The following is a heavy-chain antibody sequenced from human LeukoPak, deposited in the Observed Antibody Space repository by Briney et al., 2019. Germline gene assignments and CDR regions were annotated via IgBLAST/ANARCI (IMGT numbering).Heavy chain of an antibody. CDR3: ARDGVVGATTP. CDR1: GGTFSSYA. V-gene: IGHV1-69*04. Sequence: GSSVKVSCKASGGTFSSYAINWVRQAPGQGLEWMGRIIPILDTPNYAQKFQGRVTITADKSTSTAYMELSSLRSDDTAVYYCARDGVVGATTPWGQGTLVTVSS. J-gene: IGHJ5*02. D-gene: IGHD1-26*01. CDR2: IIPILDTP.